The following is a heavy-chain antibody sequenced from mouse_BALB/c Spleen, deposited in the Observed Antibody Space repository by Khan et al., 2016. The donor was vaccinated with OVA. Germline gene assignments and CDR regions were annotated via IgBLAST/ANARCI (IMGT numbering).Heavy chain of an antibody. Sequence: VQLKESGPGLVKPSQSLSLTCTVTAYSITSDYAWNWIRQFPGNKLEWMGYISYSGSTNYNPALKSRISITRDTSKNQFFLQLNTVTTEDTATYDCASDGSRYNYAMDYWGQGTSVTVSS. CDR3: ASDGSRYNYAMDY. V-gene: IGHV3-2*02. D-gene: IGHD2-3*01. J-gene: IGHJ4*01. CDR1: AYSITSDYA. CDR2: ISYSGST.